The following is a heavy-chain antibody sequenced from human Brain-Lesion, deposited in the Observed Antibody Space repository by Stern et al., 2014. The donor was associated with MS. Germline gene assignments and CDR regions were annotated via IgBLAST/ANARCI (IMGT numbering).Heavy chain of an antibody. J-gene: IGHJ4*02. Sequence: VQLVGSGGGVVQPGGSLRLSCTASGFTFSGYAVHWVRQAPGEGLEWVGLISFDGSNKYYADSVKGRFTISRDNSKNTLYLQMTSLRTEDTAVYYCARGPHPIPIFGSGSHYPFDFWGQGTLITVSS. CDR3: ARGPHPIPIFGSGSHYPFDF. D-gene: IGHD3-10*01. CDR1: GFTFSGYA. CDR2: ISFDGSNK. V-gene: IGHV3-30*01.